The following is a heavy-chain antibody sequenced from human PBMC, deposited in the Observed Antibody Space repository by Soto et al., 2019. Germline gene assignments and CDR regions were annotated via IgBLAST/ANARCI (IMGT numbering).Heavy chain of an antibody. CDR2: IYPGDSET. CDR1: GYIFTIYW. Sequence: ESLKISCQGSGYIFTIYWIGWVRQMPGKGLEWMGIIYPGDSETRYSPSFQGQVTISADKSTNTAYLQWSSLKASDTAMYYCARHGLYGSGIYYMDVWGKGTTVTVSS. CDR3: ARHGLYGSGIYYMDV. D-gene: IGHD3-10*01. J-gene: IGHJ6*03. V-gene: IGHV5-51*01.